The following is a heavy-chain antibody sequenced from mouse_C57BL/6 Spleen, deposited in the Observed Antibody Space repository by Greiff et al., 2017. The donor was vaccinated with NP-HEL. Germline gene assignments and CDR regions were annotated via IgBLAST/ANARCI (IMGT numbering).Heavy chain of an antibody. D-gene: IGHD2-4*01. CDR1: GYAFSSYW. J-gene: IGHJ4*01. Sequence: VKLQESGAELVKPGASVKISCKASGYAFSSYWMNWVKQRPGKGLEWIGQIYPGDGDTNYNGKFKGKATLTADKSSSTAYMQLSSLTSEDSAVYFCARNYDYDDAMDYWGQGTSVTVSS. CDR3: ARNYDYDDAMDY. CDR2: IYPGDGDT. V-gene: IGHV1-80*01.